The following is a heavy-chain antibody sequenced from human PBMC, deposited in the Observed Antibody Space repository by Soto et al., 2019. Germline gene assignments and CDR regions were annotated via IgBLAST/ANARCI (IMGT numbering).Heavy chain of an antibody. J-gene: IGHJ6*03. CDR2: IYYSGNT. D-gene: IGHD4-4*01. V-gene: IGHV4-39*01. CDR1: GGSVSSSSSY. Sequence: QLQLQESGPGLVKPSDTLSLPCTVSGGSVSSSSSYWGWIRQPPGMGLQWIGTIYYSGNTYYHPSLSSRVTISVDTSKNQFSLNLTSVTAADTAVYYCARYIGYYSYYMDVWGNGTTVTVSS. CDR3: ARYIGYYSYYMDV.